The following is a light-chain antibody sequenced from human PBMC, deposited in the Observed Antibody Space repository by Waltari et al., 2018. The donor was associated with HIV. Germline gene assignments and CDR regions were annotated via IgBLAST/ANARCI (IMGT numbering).Light chain of an antibody. CDR2: GAS. J-gene: IGKJ1*01. Sequence: EVVLTQSPATLSVSPGERVTLSCRASQSVSSNLAWYQQKPGQAPRLLIYGASTRATGIPARISGSGSGTEFTLTISSLQSEDFAVYYCQQYNNWPLWTFGQGTKVEIK. V-gene: IGKV3-15*01. CDR1: QSVSSN. CDR3: QQYNNWPLWT.